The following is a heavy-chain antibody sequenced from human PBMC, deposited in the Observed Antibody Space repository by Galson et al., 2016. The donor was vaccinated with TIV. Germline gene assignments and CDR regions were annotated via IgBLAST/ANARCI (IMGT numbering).Heavy chain of an antibody. J-gene: IGHJ4*02. D-gene: IGHD3-10*01. CDR3: ARYFYGSGSSSHFDY. CDR1: EFSLSSSGVG. Sequence: PALVKPTQTLTLTCTFSEFSLSSSGVGVGWIRQPPGKALEWLALIYYNNEKRYSPSLNNRLTITRDTSKNQAVLTITNMGAVDTGTYYCARYFYGSGSSSHFDYWGQGTLVTVSS. V-gene: IGHV2-5*01. CDR2: IYYNNEK.